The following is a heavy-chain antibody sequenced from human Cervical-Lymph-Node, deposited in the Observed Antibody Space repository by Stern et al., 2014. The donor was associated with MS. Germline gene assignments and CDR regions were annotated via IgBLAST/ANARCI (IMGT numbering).Heavy chain of an antibody. CDR1: GFTFSNNA. Sequence: EVHLVESGGGLVQPGGSLRLSCAASGFTFSNNAMTWVRQAPGKGLEWLSYVSSSSTPIYYADSVKGRFTVSRDNAKESLFLQMHSLRDDDTAVYYCATDSTSSPVDYWGQGTLVTVSS. D-gene: IGHD6-6*01. J-gene: IGHJ4*02. V-gene: IGHV3-48*02. CDR3: ATDSTSSPVDY. CDR2: VSSSSTPI.